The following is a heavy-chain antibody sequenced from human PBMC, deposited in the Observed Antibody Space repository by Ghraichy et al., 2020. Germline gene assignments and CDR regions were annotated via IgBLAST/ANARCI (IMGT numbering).Heavy chain of an antibody. Sequence: SVKVSCKASGGTFSSYAISWVRQAPGQGLEWMGGIIPIFGTANYAQKFQGRVTITADESTSTAYMELSSLRSEDTAVYYCAREVVPAAIPFHYYYYYMDVWGKGTMVTVSS. CDR1: GGTFSSYA. J-gene: IGHJ6*03. V-gene: IGHV1-69*13. CDR2: IIPIFGTA. D-gene: IGHD2-2*01. CDR3: AREVVPAAIPFHYYYYYMDV.